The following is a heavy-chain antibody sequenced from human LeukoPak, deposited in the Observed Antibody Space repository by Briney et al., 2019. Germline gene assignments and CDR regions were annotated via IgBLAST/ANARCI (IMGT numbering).Heavy chain of an antibody. CDR2: ISGSGGST. J-gene: IGHJ4*02. V-gene: IGHV3-23*01. CDR3: AKDGRTVTTGDY. CDR1: GFTFCSYA. D-gene: IGHD4-17*01. Sequence: GFLRLSCAASGFTFCSYAMSWVRQAPGKGLEWVSAISGSGGSTYYADSVKGRFTISRDNSKNTLYLQMNSLRAEDTAVYYCAKDGRTVTTGDYWGQGTLVTVSS.